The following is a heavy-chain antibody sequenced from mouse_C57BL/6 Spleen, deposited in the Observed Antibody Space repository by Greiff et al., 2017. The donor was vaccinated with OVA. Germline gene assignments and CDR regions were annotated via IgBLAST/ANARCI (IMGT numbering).Heavy chain of an antibody. D-gene: IGHD1-1*01. J-gene: IGHJ4*01. CDR1: GYTFTDYN. V-gene: IGHV1-22*01. CDR3: ARPYYYGRNYYAMDY. Sequence: VQLQQSGPELVKPGASVKMSCKASGYTFTDYNMHWVKQSHGKSLEWIGYINPNNGGTSYNQKFKGKATLTVNKSSSTAYMELRSLTSEDSAVYYCARPYYYGRNYYAMDYWGQGTSVTVSS. CDR2: INPNNGGT.